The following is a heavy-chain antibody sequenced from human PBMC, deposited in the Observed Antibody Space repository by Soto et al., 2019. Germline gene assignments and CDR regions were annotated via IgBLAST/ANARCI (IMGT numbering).Heavy chain of an antibody. CDR1: GGTFSSYA. D-gene: IGHD1-26*01. CDR3: AQWASNYYYGMDV. Sequence: QVQLVQSGAEVKKPGSSVKVSCKASGGTFSSYAISWLRQAPGQGLEWMGGIIPIFGTANYAQKFEGRVTITAYESTSTAYMELSSLRSEDTAVYYCAQWASNYYYGMDVWGQGTTVTVSS. V-gene: IGHV1-69*01. J-gene: IGHJ6*02. CDR2: IIPIFGTA.